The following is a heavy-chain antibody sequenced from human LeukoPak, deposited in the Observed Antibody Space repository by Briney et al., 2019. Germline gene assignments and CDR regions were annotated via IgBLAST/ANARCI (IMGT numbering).Heavy chain of an antibody. J-gene: IGHJ4*02. V-gene: IGHV1-46*01. Sequence: GASVKVSCKASGYTFTSYYMRWVRQAPGQGLEWMGIINPSGGSTSYAQKFQGRVTMTRDTSTSTVYMELSSLRSEDTAVYYCARDPSGGTSYDYWGQGTLVTVSS. CDR1: GYTFTSYY. CDR2: INPSGGST. D-gene: IGHD2-15*01. CDR3: ARDPSGGTSYDY.